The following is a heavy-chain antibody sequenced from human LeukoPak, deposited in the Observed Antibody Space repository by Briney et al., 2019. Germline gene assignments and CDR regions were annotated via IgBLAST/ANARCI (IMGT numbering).Heavy chain of an antibody. CDR2: IYYNGIS. V-gene: IGHV4-59*01. D-gene: IGHD5-24*01. Sequence: PSETLSLTCTVSGGSISGYYWSWIRQPPGKGLEWIAYIYYNGISNYNPSLKSRVIISVDSSKNQFSLKLSSVTAADTAVYYCARDRVDGYNYYFDNWGQGTLVTVSS. CDR3: ARDRVDGYNYYFDN. J-gene: IGHJ4*02. CDR1: GGSISGYY.